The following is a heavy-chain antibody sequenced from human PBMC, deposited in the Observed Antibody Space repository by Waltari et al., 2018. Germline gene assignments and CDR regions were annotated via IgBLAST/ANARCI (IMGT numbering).Heavy chain of an antibody. CDR2: IYHIGST. D-gene: IGHD6-13*01. V-gene: IGHV4-4*02. Sequence: QVQLQESGPGLVKPSGTLSLTCAVSGGSISSSNWWSWVRQPPGTGLEWSGEIYHIGSTNYNPSLKSRVTISVDKSKNQFSLKLSSVTAADTAVYYCAGAEEGIAAAVDYWGQGTLVTVSS. CDR3: AGAEEGIAAAVDY. CDR1: GGSISSSNW. J-gene: IGHJ4*02.